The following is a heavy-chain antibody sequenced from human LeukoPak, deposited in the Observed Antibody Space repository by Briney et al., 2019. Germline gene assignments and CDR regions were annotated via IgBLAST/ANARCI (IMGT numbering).Heavy chain of an antibody. CDR1: GFTFSSYS. V-gene: IGHV3-48*01. CDR3: ARAADHHGGFDY. CDR2: INTGSSPI. D-gene: IGHD3-16*01. J-gene: IGHJ4*02. Sequence: GGSLRLSCAASGFTFSSYSMNWVRQAPGKGLEWVSYINTGSSPIYYADSVKGRFTISRDNAKSSLYLQMNSLRAEDTAVYYCARAADHHGGFDYWGPGTLVTVSS.